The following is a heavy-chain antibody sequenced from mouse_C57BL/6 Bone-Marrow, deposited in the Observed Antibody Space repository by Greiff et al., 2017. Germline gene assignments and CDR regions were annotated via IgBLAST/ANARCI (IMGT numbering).Heavy chain of an antibody. Sequence: QVQLQQPGAELVKPGASVKMSCKASGYTFTSYWITWVKQRPGQGLEWLGAIYPGSGSTNYNEKFQGKATLTADTSSSTAYMQLSSLTSEDSAVYYCARWPGAYGGWGTLVTVTA. CDR2: IYPGSGST. J-gene: IGHJ3*01. CDR1: GYTFTSYW. CDR3: ARWPGAY. V-gene: IGHV1-55*01.